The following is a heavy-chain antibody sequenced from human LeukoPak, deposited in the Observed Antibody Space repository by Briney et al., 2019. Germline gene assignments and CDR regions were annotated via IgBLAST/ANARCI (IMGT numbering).Heavy chain of an antibody. CDR1: GFTFNTFS. Sequence: PGGSLRLSCAASGFTFNTFSVNWVRQAPGKGLEWVSYISSSGSTIYYADSVKGRFTISRDNAKNSLFLQMNSLRAEDTAVYYCARGAGGTFPFDYWGQGTLVTVSS. D-gene: IGHD1-26*01. J-gene: IGHJ4*02. CDR2: ISSSGSTI. V-gene: IGHV3-48*01. CDR3: ARGAGGTFPFDY.